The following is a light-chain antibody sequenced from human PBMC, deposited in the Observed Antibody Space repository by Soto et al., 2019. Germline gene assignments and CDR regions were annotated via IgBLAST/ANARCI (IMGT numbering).Light chain of an antibody. CDR2: EVN. V-gene: IGLV2-8*01. Sequence: QSALTQPPSASGSPGQSVTISCTGTSSDVGGYNYVSWYQQHPGKAPRLMIHEVNKRPSGVPYRFSGSKSGNTASLTVSGLQADDEAVYYCSSYAGNNLLVFGGGTKVTVL. CDR3: SSYAGNNLLV. CDR1: SSDVGGYNY. J-gene: IGLJ2*01.